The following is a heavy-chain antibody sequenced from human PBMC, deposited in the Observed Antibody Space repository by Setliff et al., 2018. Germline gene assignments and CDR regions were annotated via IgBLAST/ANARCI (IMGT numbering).Heavy chain of an antibody. D-gene: IGHD4-4*01. V-gene: IGHV3-23*01. J-gene: IGHJ4*02. CDR1: GLTFADAW. CDR3: AKDTGYYFDY. CDR2: ISYSGGST. Sequence: PGGSLRLSCTASGLTFADAWMNWVRQAPGKGLEWVSAISYSGGSTYYADSVKGRFTVSRDNSKNTLYLQMNSLRGEDTAVYYCAKDTGYYFDYWGQGTLVTVSS.